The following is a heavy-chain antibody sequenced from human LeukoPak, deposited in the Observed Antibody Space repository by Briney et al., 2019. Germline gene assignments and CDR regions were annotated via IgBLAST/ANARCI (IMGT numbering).Heavy chain of an antibody. D-gene: IGHD3-3*01. Sequence: PGGSLRLSCAASGFTFSSYWMSWVRQAPGQGLEWVANIKQDGSEKCYVDSVKGRFTISRDNAKNSLYLQMNSLRAEDTAVYYCARGGWDDFWGGGGYYFDYWAREPWSLSPQ. CDR1: GFTFSSYW. CDR3: ARGGWDDFWGGGGYYFDY. V-gene: IGHV3-7*01. J-gene: IGHJ4*02. CDR2: IKQDGSEK.